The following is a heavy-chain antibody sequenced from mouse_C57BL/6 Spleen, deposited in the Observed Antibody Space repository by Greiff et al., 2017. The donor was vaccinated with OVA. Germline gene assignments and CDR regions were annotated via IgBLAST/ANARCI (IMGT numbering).Heavy chain of an antibody. J-gene: IGHJ2*01. CDR3: ANWDEGY. Sequence: VQLQQPGAELVKPGASVKLSCKASGYTFTSYWMQWVKQRPGQGLEWIGEIDPSDSYTNYNQKFKGKATLTVDTSSSTAYMQLSSLTSEDSAVYYCANWDEGYWGQGTTLTVSS. CDR2: IDPSDSYT. CDR1: GYTFTSYW. V-gene: IGHV1-50*01. D-gene: IGHD4-1*01.